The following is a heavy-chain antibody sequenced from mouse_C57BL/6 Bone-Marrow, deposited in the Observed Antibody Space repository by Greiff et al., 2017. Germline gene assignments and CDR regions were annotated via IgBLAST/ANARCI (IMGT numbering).Heavy chain of an antibody. CDR3: SSFDGNYFDF. J-gene: IGHJ2*01. V-gene: IGHV14-4*01. D-gene: IGHD2-3*01. CDR1: SFNIKDDY. Sequence: VQLQQSGAELVRPGASVKLSCTASSFNIKDDYIHWVKQRPEQGLEWIGWIDPEIGDTEYASKFQGKATITSDTSSNTAYLQLSSLTSADTAVYYCSSFDGNYFDFWGQGTPLTVAS. CDR2: IDPEIGDT.